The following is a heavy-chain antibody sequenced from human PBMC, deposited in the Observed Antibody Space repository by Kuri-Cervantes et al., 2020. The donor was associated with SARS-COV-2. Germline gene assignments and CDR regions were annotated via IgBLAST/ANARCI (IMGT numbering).Heavy chain of an antibody. J-gene: IGHJ2*01. D-gene: IGHD1-26*01. V-gene: IGHV4-59*01. CDR1: GGSISSYY. CDR3: ARVSGSGSNWAWCFDL. Sequence: GSLRLSCTVSGGSISSYYWSWIRQPPGKGLEWIGYIYNSGSTNYNPSLKSRVTISVDTSKNQLSLKLSSVTAADTAVYHCARVSGSGSNWAWCFDLWGRGTLVTVSS. CDR2: IYNSGST.